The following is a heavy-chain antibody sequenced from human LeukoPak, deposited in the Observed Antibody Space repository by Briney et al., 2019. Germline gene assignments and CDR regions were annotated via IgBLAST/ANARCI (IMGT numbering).Heavy chain of an antibody. CDR2: IIPIFGTA. CDR1: GGTFSSYA. CDR3: ARDALSGSFFDY. V-gene: IGHV1-69*13. Sequence: ASVKVSCKASGGTFSSYAISWVRQAPGQGLEWMGGIIPIFGTANYAQKFQGRVTITADESTSTAYMELRSLRSEDTAVYYCARDALSGSFFDYWGQGTLVTVSS. J-gene: IGHJ4*02. D-gene: IGHD3-10*01.